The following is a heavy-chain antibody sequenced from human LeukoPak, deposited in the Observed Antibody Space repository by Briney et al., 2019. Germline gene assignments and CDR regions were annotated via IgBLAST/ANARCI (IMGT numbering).Heavy chain of an antibody. CDR2: IKKDGSEK. D-gene: IGHD5-18*01. V-gene: IGHV3-7*01. J-gene: IGHJ4*02. Sequence: GGSLRLSCAASGFTFSSYWMSWVRQAPGKGLEWVANIKKDGSEKYYVDSVKGRFTISRDNAKKSLYLQMNSLRAEDTAVYYCARHLSGITGYTYGRGIDYWGQGTLLTVSS. CDR1: GFTFSSYW. CDR3: ARHLSGITGYTYGRGIDY.